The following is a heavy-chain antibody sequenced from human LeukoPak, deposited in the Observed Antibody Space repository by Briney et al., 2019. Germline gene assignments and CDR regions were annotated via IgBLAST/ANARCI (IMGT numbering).Heavy chain of an antibody. D-gene: IGHD2-2*03. CDR3: ARELDIVVVPAAKNYYYYYGMDV. CDR1: GGSISSYY. J-gene: IGHJ6*02. V-gene: IGHV4-59*12. Sequence: PSETLSLTCTVSGGSISSYYWSWIRQPPGKGLERIGYIYYSGSANYNPSLKSRVTMSVDTSKNQFSLKLSSVTAADTAVYYCARELDIVVVPAAKNYYYYYGMDVWGQGTTVTVSS. CDR2: IYYSGSA.